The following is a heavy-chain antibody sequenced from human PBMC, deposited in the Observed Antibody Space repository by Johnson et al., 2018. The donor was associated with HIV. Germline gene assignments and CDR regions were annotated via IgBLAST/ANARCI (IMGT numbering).Heavy chain of an antibody. CDR2: VTNNGDST. CDR1: GFSFSSYP. V-gene: IGHV3-64*01. J-gene: IGHJ3*01. D-gene: IGHD3-3*01. Sequence: VQLVESGGGLVQPGGSLRLSCVASGFSFSSYPMHWVRQAPGRGLEYVARVTNNGDSTYYVNAVEGRFTISRDNSKNTLSLQMDSLGAEDTGVYYCASDYNFWSGRPDSFDVWGQGTMVTVSS. CDR3: ASDYNFWSGRPDSFDV.